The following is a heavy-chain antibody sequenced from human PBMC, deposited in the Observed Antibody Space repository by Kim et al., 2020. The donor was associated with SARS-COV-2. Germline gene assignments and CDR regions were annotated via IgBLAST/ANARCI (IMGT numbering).Heavy chain of an antibody. CDR1: GFTFSSYA. D-gene: IGHD3-10*01. CDR3: ATTTMVRGDPNWFDP. Sequence: GGSLRLSCAASGFTFSSYAMSWVRQAPGKGLEWVSAISGSGGSTYYADSVKGRFTISRDNSKNTLYLQMNSLRAEDTAVYYCATTTMVRGDPNWFDPWGQGTLVTVSS. V-gene: IGHV3-23*01. J-gene: IGHJ5*02. CDR2: ISGSGGST.